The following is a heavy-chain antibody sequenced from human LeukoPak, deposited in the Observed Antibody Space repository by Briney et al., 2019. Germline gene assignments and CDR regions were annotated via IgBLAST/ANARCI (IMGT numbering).Heavy chain of an antibody. CDR2: VDQSGST. V-gene: IGHV4-38-2*02. Sequence: PSETLSLTCTVSDSSIRSNYLWGWIRQPPGKGLEWIGNVDQSGSTYYNPSLKSRATLSLDTSKKQFSLKLISVAAADTAVYYCASVGASHYGDWFFDYWGQGTLVTVSS. D-gene: IGHD4-17*01. CDR1: DSSIRSNYL. J-gene: IGHJ4*02. CDR3: ASVGASHYGDWFFDY.